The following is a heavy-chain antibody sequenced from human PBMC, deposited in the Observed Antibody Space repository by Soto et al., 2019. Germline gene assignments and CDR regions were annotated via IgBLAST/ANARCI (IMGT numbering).Heavy chain of an antibody. V-gene: IGHV1-69*04. CDR3: ATSYGSGYRAFDF. CDR2: VNPILSMS. CDR1: GDTFNFYS. D-gene: IGHD3-10*01. Sequence: QVQLVQSGAEVKRPGSSVKVSCKASGDTFNFYSINWVRQAPGLGLEWMGRVNPILSMSNYAQRFQGRVRRTADKSTSTAYMDLSGLISEDTAIYYCATSYGSGYRAFDFWGQGALVTVSS. J-gene: IGHJ4*02.